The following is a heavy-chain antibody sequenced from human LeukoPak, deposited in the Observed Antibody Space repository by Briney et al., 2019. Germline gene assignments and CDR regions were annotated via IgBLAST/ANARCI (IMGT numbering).Heavy chain of an antibody. CDR2: ISGSGGST. CDR1: GFTFSSDA. V-gene: IGHV3-23*01. CDR3: AKDRVLY. D-gene: IGHD6-6*01. Sequence: AGTLRVSCAGSGFTFSSDAMSWLRQAPGKGLEWVSAISGSGGSTYYADSVKGRFTISRDNSKNTLYLQMNSLRAEDTAVYYCAKDRVLYWGQGTLVTVSS. J-gene: IGHJ4*02.